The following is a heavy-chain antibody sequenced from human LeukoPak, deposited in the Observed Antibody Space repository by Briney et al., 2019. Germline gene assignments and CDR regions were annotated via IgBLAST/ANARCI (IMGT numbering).Heavy chain of an antibody. CDR1: GGSISSSSYY. CDR3: ARAAESSVAGFTSSPHFDY. J-gene: IGHJ4*02. CDR2: IYYSGST. V-gene: IGHV4-39*07. D-gene: IGHD6-19*01. Sequence: SETLSLTCTVSGGSISSSSYYWGWIRQPPGKGLEWIGSIYYSGSTYYNPSLKSRVTISVDTSKNQFSLKLSSVTAADTAVYYCARAAESSVAGFTSSPHFDYWGQGTLVTVSS.